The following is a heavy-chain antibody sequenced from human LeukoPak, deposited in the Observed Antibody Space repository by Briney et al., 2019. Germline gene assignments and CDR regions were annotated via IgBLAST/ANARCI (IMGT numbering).Heavy chain of an antibody. Sequence: GGSLRLSCAASGFTFSSYAMSWVRQAPGKGLEWVPAISGSGGSTYYADSVKGRFTISRDNSKNTLYLQMNSLRAEDTAVYYCAKVRGGIDGRKKDDYGDYVPYYFDYWGQGTLVTVSS. D-gene: IGHD4-17*01. CDR3: AKVRGGIDGRKKDDYGDYVPYYFDY. J-gene: IGHJ4*02. CDR1: GFTFSSYA. CDR2: ISGSGGST. V-gene: IGHV3-23*01.